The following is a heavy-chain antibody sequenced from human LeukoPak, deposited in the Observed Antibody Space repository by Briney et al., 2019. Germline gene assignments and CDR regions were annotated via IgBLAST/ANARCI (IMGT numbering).Heavy chain of an antibody. J-gene: IGHJ5*02. D-gene: IGHD2-2*01. CDR3: ARGAVPAAIYNWFDP. Sequence: GASVKVSCKAPGGTFSSYAISWVRQAPGQGLEWMGGIIPIFGTANYAQKFQGRVTITADESTSTAYMELSSLRSEDTAVYYCARGAVPAAIYNWFDPWGQGTLVTVSS. CDR2: IIPIFGTA. V-gene: IGHV1-69*13. CDR1: GGTFSSYA.